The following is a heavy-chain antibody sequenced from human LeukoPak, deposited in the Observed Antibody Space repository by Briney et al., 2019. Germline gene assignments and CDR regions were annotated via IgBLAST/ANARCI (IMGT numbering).Heavy chain of an antibody. CDR1: GYTFTSYG. CDR2: ISPYMGNT. J-gene: IGHJ3*02. CDR3: ASEKDSSSYYAFDI. V-gene: IGHV1-18*01. Sequence: ASVKVSSKASGYTFTSYGISWVRQAPGQGLEWMGWISPYMGNTNSAKKLQGRVTMTTDTSTSTAYMELSSLRSDDTAVYYCASEKDSSSYYAFDIWGQGTVVTVSS. D-gene: IGHD3-22*01.